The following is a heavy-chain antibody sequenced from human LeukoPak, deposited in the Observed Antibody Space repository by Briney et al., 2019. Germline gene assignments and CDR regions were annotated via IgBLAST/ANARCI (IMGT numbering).Heavy chain of an antibody. Sequence: SETLSLTCTVSGDSVSSYYWSWIRQPPGEGLEWIAYMYNSGSTNYNPSLKSRVTMSVHTSKNQFSLKLSSVTAADTAVYYCARNYYDSSGYYALQYCMDVWGKGTTVTVSS. CDR3: ARNYYDSSGYYALQYCMDV. CDR1: GDSVSSYY. D-gene: IGHD3-22*01. V-gene: IGHV4-59*02. CDR2: MYNSGST. J-gene: IGHJ6*03.